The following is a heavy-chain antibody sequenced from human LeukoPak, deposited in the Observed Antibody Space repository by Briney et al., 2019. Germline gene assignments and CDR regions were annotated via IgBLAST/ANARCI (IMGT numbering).Heavy chain of an antibody. CDR1: GGSISNSDYY. D-gene: IGHD2-15*01. V-gene: IGHV4-39*01. CDR2: IYYSGNT. Sequence: EASETLSLTCTVSGGSISNSDYYWGWIRQPPGKGLEWIGNIYYSGNTYYNPSLKSRVTISVDTSKNQFSLKLIPVTTTNTALYYCARGGGIVVVVAFDFWGQGILVTVSS. J-gene: IGHJ4*02. CDR3: ARGGGIVVVVAFDF.